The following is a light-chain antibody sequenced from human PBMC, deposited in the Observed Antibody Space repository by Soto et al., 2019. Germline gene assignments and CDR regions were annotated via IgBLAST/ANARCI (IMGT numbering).Light chain of an antibody. J-gene: IGLJ1*01. Sequence: QSALTQPASVSGSPGQSITISCTGTSSDIGNYKYVSWYQPHPGKAPKLMIYEVTNRPSGVSNRFSGSKSGNTASLTISGLQAEDEAEYYCSSYTNTLTLIVFGTGTKVAVL. CDR2: EVT. CDR1: SSDIGNYKY. CDR3: SSYTNTLTLIV. V-gene: IGLV2-14*01.